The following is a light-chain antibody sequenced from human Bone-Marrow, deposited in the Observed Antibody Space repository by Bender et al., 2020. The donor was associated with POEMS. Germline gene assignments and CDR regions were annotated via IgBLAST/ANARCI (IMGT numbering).Light chain of an antibody. CDR3: SSYTSRSTWV. J-gene: IGLJ3*02. V-gene: IGLV2-11*01. CDR2: DVI. Sequence: QSALAQPRSVSGSPGQSVTISCTGTSSDVGGYDYVSWYQQHPGKAPKLMIYDVIKRPSGVPDRFSGSKSGNTASLTISGLQAEDEADYYCSSYTSRSTWVFGGGTKLTVL. CDR1: SSDVGGYDY.